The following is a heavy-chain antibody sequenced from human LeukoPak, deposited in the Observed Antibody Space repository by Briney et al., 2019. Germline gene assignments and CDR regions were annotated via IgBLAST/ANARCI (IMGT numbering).Heavy chain of an antibody. CDR2: IYDSGNT. V-gene: IGHV4-4*08. J-gene: IGHJ3*02. CDR3: ARDYDRDAFDI. CDR1: GGSIRSWY. D-gene: IGHD3-3*01. Sequence: PSETLSLTCTVSGGSIRSWYWSWIRKPPGKGLEWIGYIYDSGNTNYNPSLKSRVTISIDTSKNQFSLNLRSVTAVDTAVYYCARDYDRDAFDIWGQGTMVTVSS.